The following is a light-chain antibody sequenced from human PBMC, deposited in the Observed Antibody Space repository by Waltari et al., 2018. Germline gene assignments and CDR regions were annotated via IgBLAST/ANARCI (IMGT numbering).Light chain of an antibody. J-gene: IGKJ3*01. CDR3: QLLVNWPLFT. CDR2: ETS. V-gene: IGKV3-11*01. CDR1: QSVSNY. Sequence: EIVLTQSPATLSVSPGERATLSCRARQSVSNYLAWYQQKPGQSPRLLIYETSNRASGIPARFSGRGSGTDVTLTVSSLEPEDFAVYYCQLLVNWPLFTFGPGTKVDIK.